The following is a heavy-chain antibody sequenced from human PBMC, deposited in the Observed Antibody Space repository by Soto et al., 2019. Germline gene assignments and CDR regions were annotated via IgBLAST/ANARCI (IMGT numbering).Heavy chain of an antibody. Sequence: GGSLRLSCAASGFIFSAFDMSWVRQAPGKGLEWVSSISGGTYYADSVKGRFTISRDNSKNTLYLQMNGLRAEDTAVYYCAIGGPGGPLGHWGQGTLVTVS. J-gene: IGHJ4*02. CDR3: AIGGPGGPLGH. CDR1: GFIFSAFD. D-gene: IGHD3-10*01. V-gene: IGHV3-23*01. CDR2: ISGGT.